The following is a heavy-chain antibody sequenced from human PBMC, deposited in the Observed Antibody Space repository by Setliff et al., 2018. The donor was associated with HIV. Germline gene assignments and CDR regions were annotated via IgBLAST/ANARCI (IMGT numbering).Heavy chain of an antibody. J-gene: IGHJ1*01. D-gene: IGHD3-3*01. CDR3: ARVNGYYDFWSGPAGYFQP. V-gene: IGHV4-38-2*01. CDR2: VHHDGST. Sequence: SETLSLTCAVSDYSVLNDNYWGWIRQSPGKGLEWIGSVHHDGSTYYNPSLESRVTTTIDMSKNQFSLKVKSVTAADTAVYYCARVNGYYDFWSGPAGYFQPWGQGTLVTVSS. CDR1: DYSVLNDNY.